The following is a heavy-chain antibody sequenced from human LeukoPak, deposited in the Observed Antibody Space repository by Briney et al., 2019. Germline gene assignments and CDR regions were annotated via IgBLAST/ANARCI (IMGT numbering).Heavy chain of an antibody. CDR3: ARGGLWFGEFPGFDY. D-gene: IGHD3-10*01. CDR2: IWYDGSNK. V-gene: IGHV3-33*01. CDR1: GFTFSSYG. J-gene: IGHJ4*02. Sequence: GGSLRSSCAASGFTFSSYGMHWVRQALGKGLEWVAVIWYDGSNKYYADSVKGRFTISRDNSKNTLYLQMNSLRAEDTAVYYCARGGLWFGEFPGFDYWGQGTLVTVSS.